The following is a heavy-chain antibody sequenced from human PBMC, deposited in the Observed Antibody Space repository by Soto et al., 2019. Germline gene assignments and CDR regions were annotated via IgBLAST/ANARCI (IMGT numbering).Heavy chain of an antibody. J-gene: IGHJ4*02. V-gene: IGHV3-23*01. CDR2: ISGSGAIT. Sequence: GSLRLSCAASGFTFSSYAMSWVRQAPGKGLEWVSVISGSGAITYYADSVKGRFTISRDNSKKRLYLQMNSLRAEDTAVYYCAKDHQYESSGYYPYYFDYWGQGTLVTVSS. CDR1: GFTFSSYA. CDR3: AKDHQYESSGYYPYYFDY. D-gene: IGHD3-22*01.